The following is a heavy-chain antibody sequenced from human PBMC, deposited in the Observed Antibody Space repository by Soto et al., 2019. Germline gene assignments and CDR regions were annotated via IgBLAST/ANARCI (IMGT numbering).Heavy chain of an antibody. CDR2: ISWDGGST. Sequence: GGSLRLSCAASGFTFDDYTMHWVRQAPGKGLEWVSLISWDGGSTYYADSVKGRFTISRDNSKNSLYLQMNSLRTEDTALYYCAKAANTYWARGYFDYWGQGTLVTVSS. CDR1: GFTFDDYT. CDR3: AKAANTYWARGYFDY. J-gene: IGHJ4*02. V-gene: IGHV3-43*01. D-gene: IGHD2-8*02.